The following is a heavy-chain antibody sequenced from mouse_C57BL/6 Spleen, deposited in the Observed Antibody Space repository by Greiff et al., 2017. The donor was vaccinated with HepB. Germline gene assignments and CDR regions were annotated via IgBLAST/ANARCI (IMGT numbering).Heavy chain of an antibody. V-gene: IGHV1-7*01. D-gene: IGHD2-5*01. Sequence: QVQLKQSGAELVKPGASVKLSCKASGYTFTSYWMHWVKQRPGQGLEWIGYINPSSGDTKYNQKFKGKATLTADKSSSTAYMQLSSLTSADSAVYYCARKGFYNNYNCSLAYWGQGTPVTVSA. CDR1: GYTFTSYW. J-gene: IGHJ4*01. CDR2: INPSSGDT. CDR3: ARKGFYNNYNCSLAY.